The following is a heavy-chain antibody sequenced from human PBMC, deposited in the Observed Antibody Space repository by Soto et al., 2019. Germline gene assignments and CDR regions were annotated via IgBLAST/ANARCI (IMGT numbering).Heavy chain of an antibody. CDR2: THPGESQT. Sequence: GESLKISCQASGYSFTTYWIAWVRQKPGKGLEWMGITHPGESQTRYSPSFQGQVTISFDRSTSTAYLQWSSLKASDTAIYYCARHENYYYAYYGMDVWGQGTTVTV. CDR1: GYSFTTYW. J-gene: IGHJ6*02. CDR3: ARHENYYYAYYGMDV. V-gene: IGHV5-51*01.